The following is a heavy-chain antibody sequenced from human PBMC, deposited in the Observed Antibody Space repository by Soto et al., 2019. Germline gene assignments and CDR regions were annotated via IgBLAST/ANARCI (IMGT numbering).Heavy chain of an antibody. V-gene: IGHV4-4*02. Sequence: SETLSLTCTVSGGSLSSSNWWNWVRQSPGKGLEWIGEAHHSGSTYYNPSLKSRVTISVDTSKNQFSLKLSSVTAADTAVYYCARDLQYSRLFYGMDVWGQGTTVTVSS. CDR1: GGSLSSSNW. D-gene: IGHD6-13*01. J-gene: IGHJ6*02. CDR2: AHHSGST. CDR3: ARDLQYSRLFYGMDV.